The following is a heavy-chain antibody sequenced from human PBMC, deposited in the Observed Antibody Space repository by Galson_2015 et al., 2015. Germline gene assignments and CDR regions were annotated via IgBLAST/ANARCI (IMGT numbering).Heavy chain of an antibody. CDR1: GFTFSSYG. D-gene: IGHD2-15*01. CDR3: AKDLVNVVAAERYYYYYYGMDV. J-gene: IGHJ6*02. CDR2: ISYDGSNK. V-gene: IGHV3-30*18. Sequence: SLRLSCAASGFTFSSYGMHWVRQAPGKGLEWVAVISYDGSNKYYADSVKGRFTISRDNSKNTLYLQMNSLRAEDTAVYYCAKDLVNVVAAERYYYYYYGMDVWGQGTTVTVSS.